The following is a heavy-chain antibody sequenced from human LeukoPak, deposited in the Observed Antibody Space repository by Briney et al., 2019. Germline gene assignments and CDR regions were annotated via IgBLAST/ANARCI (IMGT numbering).Heavy chain of an antibody. V-gene: IGHV3-11*05. D-gene: IGHD6-13*01. CDR3: ARVGSIEAAGTLDY. CDR2: ISSSSTNT. J-gene: IGHJ4*02. CDR1: GFTFSDYY. Sequence: GSLRLSCAASGFTFSDYYMSWIRQAPGKGLEWVSYISSSSTNTIYADSVKGRFTISRDNAKNSLYLQMNSLRAEDTAVYYCARVGSIEAAGTLDYWGQGTLVTVSS.